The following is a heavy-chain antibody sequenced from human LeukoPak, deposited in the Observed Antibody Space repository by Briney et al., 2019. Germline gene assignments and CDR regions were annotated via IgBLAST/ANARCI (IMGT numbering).Heavy chain of an antibody. J-gene: IGHJ4*02. CDR3: ARHVRSDYYGSGSYSPWADY. CDR2: IYYSGCT. Sequence: SETLSLTCTVSGGSISSSSYYWGWIRQPPGKGLEWIGSIYYSGCTYYNPSLKSRVTISVDTSKNQFSLKLSSVTAADTAVYYCARHVRSDYYGSGSYSPWADYWGQGTLVTVSS. CDR1: GGSISSSSYY. D-gene: IGHD3-10*01. V-gene: IGHV4-39*01.